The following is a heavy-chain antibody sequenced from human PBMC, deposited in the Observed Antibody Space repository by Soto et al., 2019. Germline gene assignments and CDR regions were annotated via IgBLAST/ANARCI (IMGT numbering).Heavy chain of an antibody. CDR1: GGTFSSYA. V-gene: IGHV1-69*13. J-gene: IGHJ6*02. CDR2: IIPIFGTA. CDR3: ARELTLTHYYFGMDV. Sequence: SVKVSCKASGGTFSSYAISWVRQAPGQGLEWMGGIIPIFGTANYAQKFQGRVTITADGSTSTAYMELSSLRSEDTAVYYCARELTLTHYYFGMDVWGQGTTVTVSS. D-gene: IGHD4-4*01.